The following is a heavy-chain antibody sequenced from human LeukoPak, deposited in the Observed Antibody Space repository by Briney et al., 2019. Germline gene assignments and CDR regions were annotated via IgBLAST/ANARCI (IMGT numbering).Heavy chain of an antibody. J-gene: IGHJ4*02. V-gene: IGHV3-30*04. CDR2: ISFDATNK. CDR3: AKDGGLWVSAHWGDS. CDR1: GFTFNGHA. Sequence: PGGSLRLSCAASGFTFNGHAMHWVRQAPGKGLEWVALISFDATNKYYADSVKGRFTVSRDNSKNTLFLQMNSLRAEDTAVYYCAKDGGLWVSAHWGDSWGRGTLVTVSS. D-gene: IGHD7-27*01.